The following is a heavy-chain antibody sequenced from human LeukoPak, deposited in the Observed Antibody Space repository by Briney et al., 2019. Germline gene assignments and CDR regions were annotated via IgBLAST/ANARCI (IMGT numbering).Heavy chain of an antibody. CDR1: GFTFSSYW. J-gene: IGHJ4*02. CDR3: ARAALRGSWVDY. D-gene: IGHD1-26*01. Sequence: GGSLRLSCAASGFTFSSYWMHWVRQAPGKGLVWVSRINSDGSSTSYADSVKGRFTISRDNAKNTLYLQMNSLRAEDTAVYYCARAALRGSWVDYWGLGTLVTVSS. V-gene: IGHV3-74*01. CDR2: INSDGSST.